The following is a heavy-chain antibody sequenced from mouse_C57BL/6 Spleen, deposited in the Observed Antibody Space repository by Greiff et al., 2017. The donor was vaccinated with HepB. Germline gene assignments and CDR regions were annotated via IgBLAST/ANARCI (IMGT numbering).Heavy chain of an antibody. Sequence: EVKLVESGGGLVKPGGSLKLSCAASGFTFSDYGMHWVRQAPEKGLEWVAYISSSSSTIYYADTVKGRFTISRDNAKNTLFLQMTSLRSEDTAMYYCARTFSGGFDYWGQGTTLTVSS. CDR2: ISSSSSTI. J-gene: IGHJ2*01. D-gene: IGHD1-1*02. CDR1: GFTFSDYG. CDR3: ARTFSGGFDY. V-gene: IGHV5-17*01.